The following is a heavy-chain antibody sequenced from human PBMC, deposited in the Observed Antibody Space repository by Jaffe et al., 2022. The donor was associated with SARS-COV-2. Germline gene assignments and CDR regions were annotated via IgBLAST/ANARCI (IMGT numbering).Heavy chain of an antibody. D-gene: IGHD6-6*01. Sequence: QVQLVQSGAEVKKPGASVKVSCKASGYTFTSYAMHWVRQAPGQRLEWMGWINAGNGNTKYSQKFQGRVTITRDTSASTAYMELSSLRSEDTAVYYCARAVGIAARPDGSGSMDVWGQGTTVTVSS. V-gene: IGHV1-3*01. CDR2: INAGNGNT. CDR1: GYTFTSYA. J-gene: IGHJ6*02. CDR3: ARAVGIAARPDGSGSMDV.